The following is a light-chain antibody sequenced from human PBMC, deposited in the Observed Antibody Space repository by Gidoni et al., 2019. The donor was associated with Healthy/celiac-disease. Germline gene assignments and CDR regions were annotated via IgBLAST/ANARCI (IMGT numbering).Light chain of an antibody. Sequence: ELVMTHSPATLSVSPEERATLSCRASQSVSSNLAWYQQKPGQAPRHLIYGASTRATGTPARFSGSGSGTEFTLTISRLQSEDFAVYYCQQYNNWPETFGQGTQVEIK. CDR3: QQYNNWPET. J-gene: IGKJ1*01. CDR1: QSVSSN. CDR2: GAS. V-gene: IGKV3D-15*01.